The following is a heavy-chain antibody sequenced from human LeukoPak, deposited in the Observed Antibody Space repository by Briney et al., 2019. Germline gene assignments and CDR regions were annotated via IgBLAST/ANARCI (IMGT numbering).Heavy chain of an antibody. V-gene: IGHV3-33*08. J-gene: IGHJ4*02. Sequence: GGSLRLSCAASGFTFSSYAMHWVRQAPGKGLEWVAVIWYDGSNKYYADSVKGRFTISRDNSKNTLYLQMNSLRAEDTAVYYCARLATIMVAFDYWGQGTLVTVSS. D-gene: IGHD2-8*01. CDR2: IWYDGSNK. CDR3: ARLATIMVAFDY. CDR1: GFTFSSYA.